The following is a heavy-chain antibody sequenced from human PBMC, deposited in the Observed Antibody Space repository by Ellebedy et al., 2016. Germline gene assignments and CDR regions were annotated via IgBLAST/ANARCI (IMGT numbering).Heavy chain of an antibody. CDR1: GFRFDSYG. J-gene: IGHJ5*01. V-gene: IGHV3-23*01. Sequence: GESLKISCAPSGFRFDSYGMSWVRQPPGKGLEWVSSVSASGGQTYYGDPVKGRFTISRDNFEKQLYLEMNSLRLEDTAVYYCAKRGDGNNYLDSWGQGTLVTVSP. CDR3: AKRGDGNNYLDS. CDR2: VSASGGQT. D-gene: IGHD1-20*01.